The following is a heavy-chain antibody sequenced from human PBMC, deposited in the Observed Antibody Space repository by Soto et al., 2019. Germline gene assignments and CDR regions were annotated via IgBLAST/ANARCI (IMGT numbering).Heavy chain of an antibody. CDR1: GGSFSGYY. CDR3: ARGGDIVVVVDGNLPSALRRAFDI. V-gene: IGHV4-34*01. J-gene: IGHJ3*02. CDR2: INHSGST. D-gene: IGHD2-15*01. Sequence: SETLSLTCAVYGGSFSGYYWSWIRQPPGKGLEWIGEINHSGSTNYNPSLKSRVTISVDTSKNQFSLKLSSVTAADTAVYYCARGGDIVVVVDGNLPSALRRAFDIWGQGTMVTVSS.